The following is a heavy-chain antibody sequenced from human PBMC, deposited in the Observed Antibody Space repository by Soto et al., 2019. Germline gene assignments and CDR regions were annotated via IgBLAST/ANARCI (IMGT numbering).Heavy chain of an antibody. Sequence: ASVKVSCKASGYTFTGYYMHWVRQAPGQGLEWMGWINPNSGGTNYAQKFQGRVTMTRDTSISTAYMELSRLRSDDTAVYYCARDLARFLEWLSPYYYGMDVWGQGTTVTVYS. CDR3: ARDLARFLEWLSPYYYGMDV. V-gene: IGHV1-2*02. CDR1: GYTFTGYY. CDR2: INPNSGGT. D-gene: IGHD3-3*01. J-gene: IGHJ6*02.